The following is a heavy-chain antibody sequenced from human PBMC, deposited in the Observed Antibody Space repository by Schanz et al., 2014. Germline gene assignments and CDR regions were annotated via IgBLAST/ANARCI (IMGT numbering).Heavy chain of an antibody. D-gene: IGHD2-21*01. CDR3: ARAVGGNSALEWFDP. CDR1: GFTFSSYA. CDR2: ISFDGNNK. Sequence: QVQLVESGGGVVQPGRSLRLSCVASGFTFSSYAMHWVRQAPSKGLEWVAVISFDGNNKHYADSVKGRFTISRDSSKNTLYLQMNSLRGDDTAVYYCARAVGGNSALEWFDPWGQGTLVTVSS. J-gene: IGHJ5*02. V-gene: IGHV3-30*04.